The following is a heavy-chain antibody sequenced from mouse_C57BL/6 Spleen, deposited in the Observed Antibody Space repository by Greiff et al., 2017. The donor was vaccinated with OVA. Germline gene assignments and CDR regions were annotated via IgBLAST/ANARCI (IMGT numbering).Heavy chain of an antibody. CDR2: IDPETGGT. CDR1: GYTFTDYE. J-gene: IGHJ2*01. CDR3: TRGYGTVGATGDY. Sequence: VQLQESGAELVRPGASVTLSCKASGYTFTDYEMHWVKQTPVHGLEWIGAIDPETGGTAYNQKFKGKAILTADKSSSTAYMELRSLTSEDSAVYYCTRGYGTVGATGDYWGQGTTLTVAS. V-gene: IGHV1-15*01. D-gene: IGHD1-1*01.